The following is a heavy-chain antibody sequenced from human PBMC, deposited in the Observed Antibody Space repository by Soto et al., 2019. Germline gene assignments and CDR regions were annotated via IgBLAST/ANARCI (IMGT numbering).Heavy chain of an antibody. CDR3: ARKFPSLSSGGREYFQS. V-gene: IGHV1-3*01. Sequence: ASVKVSCKASGYTFTSYGIHWVRQAPGQRLEWMGWINAGNGNTKYSQKVQDRITITRDRSADTAYMELSGLRSEDTAVYYCARKFPSLSSGGREYFQSGARGPRVPVPS. CDR1: GYTFTSYG. J-gene: IGHJ1*01. CDR2: INAGNGNT. D-gene: IGHD6-25*01.